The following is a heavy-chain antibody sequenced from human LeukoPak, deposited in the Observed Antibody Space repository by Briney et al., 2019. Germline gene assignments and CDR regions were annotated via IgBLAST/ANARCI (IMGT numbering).Heavy chain of an antibody. CDR3: ARSNYYDSSGYYHDAFDI. CDR1: GGSISSYY. Sequence: KPSETLSLTCTVSGGSISSYYWSWIRQPPGKGLEWIGYIYYSGSTNYNPSLKSRVTISVDTSKNQFSPKLSSVTAADTAVYYCARSNYYDSSGYYHDAFDIWGQGIMVTVSS. D-gene: IGHD3-22*01. J-gene: IGHJ3*02. CDR2: IYYSGST. V-gene: IGHV4-59*01.